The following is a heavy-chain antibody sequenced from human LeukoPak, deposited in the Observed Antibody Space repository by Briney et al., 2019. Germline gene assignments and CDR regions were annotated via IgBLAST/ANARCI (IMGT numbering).Heavy chain of an antibody. J-gene: IGHJ3*02. CDR2: IYYSGST. CDR1: GGSISSSTYY. CDR3: ARAHYYGSGSYSDAFDI. Sequence: SETLSLTCTVSGGSISSSTYYWGWIRQPPGKGLEWIGYIYYSGSTNYNPSLKSRVTISVDTSKNQFSLKLSSVTAADTAVYYCARAHYYGSGSYSDAFDIWGQGTMVIVSS. D-gene: IGHD3-10*01. V-gene: IGHV4-61*05.